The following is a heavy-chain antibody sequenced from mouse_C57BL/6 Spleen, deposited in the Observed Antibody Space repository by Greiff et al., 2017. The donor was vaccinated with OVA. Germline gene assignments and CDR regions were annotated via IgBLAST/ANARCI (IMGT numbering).Heavy chain of an antibody. CDR1: GYTFTSYW. D-gene: IGHD2-3*01. V-gene: IGHV1-59*01. CDR3: AREGLLPFAY. Sequence: VQLQQPGAELVRPGTSVKLSCKASGYTFTSYWMHWVKQRPGQGLEWIGVIDPSDSYTNYNQKFKGKATLTVDTSSSTAYMQLSSLTSEDSAVYYCAREGLLPFAYWGQGTLVTVSA. CDR2: IDPSDSYT. J-gene: IGHJ3*01.